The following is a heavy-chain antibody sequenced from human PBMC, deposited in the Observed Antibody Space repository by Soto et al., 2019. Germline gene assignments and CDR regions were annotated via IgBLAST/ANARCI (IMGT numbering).Heavy chain of an antibody. Sequence: QVQLQQWGAGLLKPSETLSLTCAVYGGSFSGYYWSWIRQPPGKGLEWIGEIKHSGSTNYNPSLKSRVTISVDTSKNQFSLKLSSVTAADTAVYYCARGRFGGRVDYWGQGTLVTVSS. V-gene: IGHV4-34*01. J-gene: IGHJ4*02. D-gene: IGHD3-10*01. CDR1: GGSFSGYY. CDR2: IKHSGST. CDR3: ARGRFGGRVDY.